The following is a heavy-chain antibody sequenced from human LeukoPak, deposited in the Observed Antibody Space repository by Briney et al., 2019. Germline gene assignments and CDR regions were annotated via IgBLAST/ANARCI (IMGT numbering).Heavy chain of an antibody. Sequence: PSETLSLTCTVSGGSISSYYWSWIRQPPGKGLEWIGYIYYSGSTNYNPSLKSRVTISVDTSKNQFSLKLSSVTAADTAVYYCARDPRGRDDYGDYGFDYWGQGTLVTVSS. J-gene: IGHJ4*02. CDR3: ARDPRGRDDYGDYGFDY. D-gene: IGHD4-17*01. V-gene: IGHV4-59*01. CDR1: GGSISSYY. CDR2: IYYSGST.